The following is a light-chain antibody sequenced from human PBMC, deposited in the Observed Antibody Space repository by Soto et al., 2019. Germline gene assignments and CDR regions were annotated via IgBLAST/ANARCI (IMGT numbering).Light chain of an antibody. CDR2: ENN. CDR1: SSNIGAGYE. J-gene: IGLJ1*01. V-gene: IGLV1-40*01. Sequence: SVLTQPPSVSEAPGQRGTISCTGRSSNIGAGYEAHWYQQVPGTAPKLLIYENNNRPSGVPDRFSVSTSGTSASLAITGLKAEDDAEYYCQSYDSSLSGYFFGTGTKLTVL. CDR3: QSYDSSLSGYF.